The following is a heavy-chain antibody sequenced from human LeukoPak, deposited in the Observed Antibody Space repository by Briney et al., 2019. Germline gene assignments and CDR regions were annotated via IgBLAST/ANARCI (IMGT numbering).Heavy chain of an antibody. CDR3: ARDLIYGGNSPHVDY. V-gene: IGHV1-18*01. Sequence: ASVKVSCKASGYTFTSYGISWVRQAPGQGLEWMGWISAYNGNTNYAQKLQGRLTMTTDTSTSTAYMELRSLRSDDTAVYYCARDLIYGGNSPHVDYWGQGTLVTVSS. CDR2: ISAYNGNT. J-gene: IGHJ4*02. D-gene: IGHD4-23*01. CDR1: GYTFTSYG.